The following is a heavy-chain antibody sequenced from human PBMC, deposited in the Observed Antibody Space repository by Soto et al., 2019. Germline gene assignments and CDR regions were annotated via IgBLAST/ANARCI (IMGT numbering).Heavy chain of an antibody. V-gene: IGHV1-8*01. Sequence: GASVKVSCKASGYTFTSYDINWVRQATGQGLEGMGWMNPNSGKTGYAQKFKGRVTMTRNTSISPANMKLSSLRSEDTAVFYCARAYNWNDNYYMDVWGKGTTVTVSS. D-gene: IGHD1-1*01. CDR2: MNPNSGKT. J-gene: IGHJ6*03. CDR3: ARAYNWNDNYYMDV. CDR1: GYTFTSYD.